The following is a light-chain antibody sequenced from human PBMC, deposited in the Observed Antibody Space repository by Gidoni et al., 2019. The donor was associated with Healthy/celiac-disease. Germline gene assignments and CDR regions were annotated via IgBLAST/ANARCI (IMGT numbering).Light chain of an antibody. V-gene: IGKV3-11*01. CDR3: QHRSNWPPSLT. J-gene: IGKJ4*01. CDR1: QSVSSY. Sequence: EIVLTQTPDTLSLSPGERATLSCRASQSVSSYLAWYQQKPGQAPRILIYVASKWANGIPARFSGSGSGTDFTLTISILGPEDFAVYYCQHRSNWPPSLTFXGXTKVEIK. CDR2: VAS.